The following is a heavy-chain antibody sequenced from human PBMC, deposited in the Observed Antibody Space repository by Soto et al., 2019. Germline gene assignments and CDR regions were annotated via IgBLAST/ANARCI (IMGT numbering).Heavy chain of an antibody. CDR1: GFTFGDYA. CDR3: TRDLIVSHVPQPIDY. Sequence: GGSLRLSCTASGFTFGDYAMSWFRQAPGKGLEWVGFIRSKAYGGTTEYATSVKGRFTISRDDSKSIAYLQMNSLKTEDTAVYYCTRDLIVSHVPQPIDYWGQGTLVTVSS. D-gene: IGHD2-15*01. CDR2: IRSKAYGGTT. V-gene: IGHV3-49*03. J-gene: IGHJ4*02.